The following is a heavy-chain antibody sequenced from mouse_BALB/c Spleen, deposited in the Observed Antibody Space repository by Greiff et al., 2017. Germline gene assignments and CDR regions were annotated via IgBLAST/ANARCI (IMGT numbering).Heavy chain of an antibody. D-gene: IGHD2-4*01. J-gene: IGHJ2*01. CDR1: GFTFSSFG. V-gene: IGHV5-17*02. CDR3: ARSFYYDYDGGYFDY. CDR2: ISSGSSTI. Sequence: EVMLVESGGGLVQPGGSRKLSCAASGFTFSSFGMHWVRQAPEKGLEWVAYISSGSSTIYYADTVKGRFTISRDNPKNTLFLQMTSLRSEDTAMYYCARSFYYDYDGGYFDYWGQGTTLTVSS.